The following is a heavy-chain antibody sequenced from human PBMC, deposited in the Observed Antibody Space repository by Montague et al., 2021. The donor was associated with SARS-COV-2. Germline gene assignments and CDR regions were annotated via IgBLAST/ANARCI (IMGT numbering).Heavy chain of an antibody. CDR3: ARGAPGY. J-gene: IGHJ4*02. D-gene: IGHD1-1*01. CDR2: VYASGIT. Sequence: TLSLTCTVSGGSISSGSYYWSWIRQPAGKGLEWIGRVYASGITNYNPSLKSRVTISLDTSKNQFSMRLSSVTAADTAVYYCARGAPGYWGQGTLVTVSS. V-gene: IGHV4-61*02. CDR1: GGSISSGSYY.